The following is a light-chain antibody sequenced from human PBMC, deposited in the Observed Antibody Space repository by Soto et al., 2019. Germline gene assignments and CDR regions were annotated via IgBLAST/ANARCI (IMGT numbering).Light chain of an antibody. V-gene: IGKV3-15*01. J-gene: IGKJ5*01. CDR2: DAS. Sequence: EIVLTQSPATLSLSPGERATLSCRASQRVSSNYLAWYQQKPGQAPRLLIYDASTRATGIPARFSGSGSGTEFTLTISGLQSEDFAVYYCQQYNSWPMTFGQGTRLEIK. CDR3: QQYNSWPMT. CDR1: QRVSSN.